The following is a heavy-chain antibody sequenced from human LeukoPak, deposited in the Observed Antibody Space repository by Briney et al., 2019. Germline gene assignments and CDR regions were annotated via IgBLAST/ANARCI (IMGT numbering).Heavy chain of an antibody. CDR3: AKFRIVGATIYYFDY. D-gene: IGHD1-26*01. V-gene: IGHV3-30*02. J-gene: IGHJ4*02. CDR2: IRYDGSNK. CDR1: GFTFTSYG. Sequence: GGSLRLSCAASGFTFTSYGMHWVRQAPGKGLEWVAFIRYDGSNKYYADSVKGRFTISRDNSKNTLYLQMNSLRAEDTAVYYCAKFRIVGATIYYFDYGGQGPLVTVSS.